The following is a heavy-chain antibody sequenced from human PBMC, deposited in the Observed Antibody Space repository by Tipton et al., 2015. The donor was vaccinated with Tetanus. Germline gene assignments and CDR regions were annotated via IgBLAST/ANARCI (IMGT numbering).Heavy chain of an antibody. V-gene: IGHV1-46*01. Sequence: QLVQSGAEVKKPGASVNVSCKASGYTFTSYFMQWVRQAPGQGLEWMGIINPSGGRTNYVQKFQGRLTMTRDKSTSTAYMELSSLRSEDTAVYYCASWSQVESFDIWGQGTMVTVSS. CDR2: INPSGGRT. J-gene: IGHJ3*02. D-gene: IGHD3-3*01. CDR1: GYTFTSYF. CDR3: ASWSQVESFDI.